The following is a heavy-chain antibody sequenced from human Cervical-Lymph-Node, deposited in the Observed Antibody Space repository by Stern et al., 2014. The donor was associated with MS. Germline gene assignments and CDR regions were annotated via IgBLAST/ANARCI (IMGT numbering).Heavy chain of an antibody. CDR2: VSNEGSKQ. CDR1: GFIFSNYA. J-gene: IGHJ4*02. V-gene: IGHV3-30-3*01. CDR3: GRDTCRGGGCYFRY. D-gene: IGHD2-15*01. Sequence: QLVESGGGVVQPGRSLRLSCAASGFIFSNYAMHWVRQAPGKGLDWVAFVSNEGSKQFYADSVKGRFTISRDNANNTLYLQMNSLRPEDTAVYYCGRDTCRGGGCYFRYWGQGILITVSS.